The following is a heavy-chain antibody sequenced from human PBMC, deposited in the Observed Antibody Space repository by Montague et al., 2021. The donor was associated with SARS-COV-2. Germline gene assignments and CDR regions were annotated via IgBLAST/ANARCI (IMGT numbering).Heavy chain of an antibody. D-gene: IGHD6-25*01. CDR1: GGSISTGNYY. Sequence: TLSLTCSVSGGSISTGNYYWSWIRQPAGKRLEWIGDIYTSGRTNYNPSVQSRVTILVDTSKNQFSLNLSSVTAADTAIYHCARGQRLGNWFDPWGQGALVTVSS. CDR3: ARGQRLGNWFDP. CDR2: IYTSGRT. V-gene: IGHV4-61*09. J-gene: IGHJ5*02.